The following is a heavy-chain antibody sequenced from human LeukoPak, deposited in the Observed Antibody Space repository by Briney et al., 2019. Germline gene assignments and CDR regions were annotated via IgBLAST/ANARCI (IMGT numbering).Heavy chain of an antibody. V-gene: IGHV3-23*01. J-gene: IGHJ2*01. CDR2: MSGSGGST. Sequence: GGSLRLSCTASGFTFSIYGMSWVRQAPGRGLEWVSAMSGSGGSTYYADSVKGRFTISRDNSKNTLYLQMNSLRAENTAVYYCAKDGYYDSSAYYYVRYFDLWGRGTLVTVSS. D-gene: IGHD3-22*01. CDR1: GFTFSIYG. CDR3: AKDGYYDSSAYYYVRYFDL.